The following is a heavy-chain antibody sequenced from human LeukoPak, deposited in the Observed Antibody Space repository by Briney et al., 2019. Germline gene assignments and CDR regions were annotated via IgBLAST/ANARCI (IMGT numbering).Heavy chain of an antibody. CDR1: GGTFSSYA. Sequence: SVKVSCKASGGTFSSYAISWVRQAPGQGLEWMGGIIPIFGTANYAQKFQGRVTITADESTSTAYMELSSLRSEDTAVYYCARDRGRDGYTFIDYWGQGTLVTASS. D-gene: IGHD5-24*01. V-gene: IGHV1-69*13. CDR3: ARDRGRDGYTFIDY. J-gene: IGHJ4*02. CDR2: IIPIFGTA.